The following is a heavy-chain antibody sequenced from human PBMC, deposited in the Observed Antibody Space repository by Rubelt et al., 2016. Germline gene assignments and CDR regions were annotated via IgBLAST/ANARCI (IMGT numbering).Heavy chain of an antibody. CDR1: GGSISSYY. D-gene: IGHD3-3*01. Sequence: QVQLQESGPGLVKPSETLSLTCTVSGGSISSYYWSWIRQPPGKGLEWIGCIYYSGSTNYNPSLKSRVTISVDTSKNQFSLKLSSVTAADTAVYYCARGFLDWLLYGRNNWFDPWGQGTLVTVSS. J-gene: IGHJ5*02. V-gene: IGHV4-59*12. CDR2: IYYSGST. CDR3: ARGFLDWLLYGRNNWFDP.